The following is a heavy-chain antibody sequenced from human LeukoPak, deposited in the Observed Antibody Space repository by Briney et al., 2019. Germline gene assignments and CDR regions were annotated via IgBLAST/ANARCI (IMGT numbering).Heavy chain of an antibody. V-gene: IGHV3-21*01. CDR1: GFTFSSYS. J-gene: IGHJ3*02. Sequence: PGGSLRLSCAASGFTFSSYSMNWVRQAPGKGLEWVSSISSSSSYIYYADSVKGRFTISRDNAKNSLYLQMDSLRAEDTAVYYCARLEFMDAFDIWGQGTMVTVSS. CDR2: ISSSSSYI. D-gene: IGHD3-3*01. CDR3: ARLEFMDAFDI.